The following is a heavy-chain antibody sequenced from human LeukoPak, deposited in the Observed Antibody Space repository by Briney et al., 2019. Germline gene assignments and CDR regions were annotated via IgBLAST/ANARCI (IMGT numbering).Heavy chain of an antibody. D-gene: IGHD2-21*02. Sequence: WASVKVSCRASGYTFTSYGISWARQAPGQRLEWMGWINAGNGNTKDSQKFQGRVTMTRDTSASTAYMELSSLRSEDTAAYYCARDVAYCGGDCYPYRAFDIWGQGTMVTVSS. CDR2: INAGNGNT. CDR3: ARDVAYCGGDCYPYRAFDI. CDR1: GYTFTSYG. J-gene: IGHJ3*02. V-gene: IGHV1-3*01.